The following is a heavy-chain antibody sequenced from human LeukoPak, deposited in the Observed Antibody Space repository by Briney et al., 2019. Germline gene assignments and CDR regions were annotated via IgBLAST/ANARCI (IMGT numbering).Heavy chain of an antibody. J-gene: IGHJ4*02. CDR1: GDTVNTRRYY. D-gene: IGHD3-16*02. CDR2: IYHSGST. CDR3: ARRDIVKGGFDY. V-gene: IGHV4-39*01. Sequence: SEALSLTCPVSGDTVNTRRYYWGWIRQPPGKGLEWIGSIYHSGSTYYEPSLRSRVTISIDTSRSQFSLNLTSVTTADTALYFCARRDIVKGGFDYWGQGTLVTVSS.